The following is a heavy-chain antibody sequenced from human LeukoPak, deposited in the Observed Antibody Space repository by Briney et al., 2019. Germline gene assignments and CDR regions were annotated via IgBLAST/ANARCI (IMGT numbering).Heavy chain of an antibody. D-gene: IGHD3-22*01. V-gene: IGHV3-7*03. Sequence: GGSLRLSCVASRFTFGGDWMSWVRQAPGKGLEWVADIKPDGTEKYYVDSVKGRFTISRDNAKNSLYLQMNSLRAEDTALYYCARDYYDSSGPHDAFDIWGQGTMVTVSS. CDR3: ARDYYDSSGPHDAFDI. CDR1: RFTFGGDW. J-gene: IGHJ3*02. CDR2: IKPDGTEK.